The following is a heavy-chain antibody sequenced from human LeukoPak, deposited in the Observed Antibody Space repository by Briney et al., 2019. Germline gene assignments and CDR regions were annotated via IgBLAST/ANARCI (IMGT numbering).Heavy chain of an antibody. J-gene: IGHJ4*02. CDR1: GGSISSYY. Sequence: PSETLSLTCTVSGGSISSYYWSWIRQPPGKGLEWIGYIYYSGSTNYNPSLKSRVTISVDTSKNQFSLKLSSVTAADTAVHYCARHSSSYYDFDYWGQGTLVTVSS. D-gene: IGHD6-13*01. CDR3: ARHSSSYYDFDY. V-gene: IGHV4-59*08. CDR2: IYYSGST.